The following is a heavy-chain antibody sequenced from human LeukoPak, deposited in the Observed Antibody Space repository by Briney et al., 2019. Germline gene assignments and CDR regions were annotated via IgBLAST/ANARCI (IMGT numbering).Heavy chain of an antibody. CDR1: GFTFSSYS. CDR3: VKDSPPRYSGSPPAY. D-gene: IGHD1-26*01. V-gene: IGHV3-21*04. CDR2: ISSSSSYI. Sequence: TTGGYLRLSCAASGFTFSSYSMNWVRQAPGKGLEWVSSISSSSSYIYYADSVKGRFTISRDNAKNSLYLQMNSLRADDTAVYYCVKDSPPRYSGSPPAYWGQGTLVTVSS. J-gene: IGHJ4*02.